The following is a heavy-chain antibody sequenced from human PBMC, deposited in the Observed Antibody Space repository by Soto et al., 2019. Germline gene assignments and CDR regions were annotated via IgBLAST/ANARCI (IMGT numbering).Heavy chain of an antibody. J-gene: IGHJ1*01. CDR3: AKDVHYDIVTGIEYFDH. Sequence: EVQLLESGGGLVQPGGSLKISCAVSGFTFSSYAMSWVRQAPGKGLEWVSGISGTGRVTNYAESVKGRFTISRDNPKNTLYLEMKGLRAEDTAVYYCAKDVHYDIVTGIEYFDHWGQGTLVTVSS. V-gene: IGHV3-23*01. D-gene: IGHD3-9*01. CDR2: ISGTGRVT. CDR1: GFTFSSYA.